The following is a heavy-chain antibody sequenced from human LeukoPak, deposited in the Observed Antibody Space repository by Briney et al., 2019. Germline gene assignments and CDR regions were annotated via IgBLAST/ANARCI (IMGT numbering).Heavy chain of an antibody. J-gene: IGHJ4*02. V-gene: IGHV4-30-4*01. CDR3: ARDVAATATNDY. CDR1: GGSISNGDYY. D-gene: IGHD2-21*02. Sequence: SETLSLTCTVSGGSISNGDYYWSWIRQPPGKGLEWIGYIYYRGNTYYNPSLKNRVIISVDTSKNQFSLNLSSVTAADTAVYYCARDVAATATNDYWGQGTLVTVSS. CDR2: IYYRGNT.